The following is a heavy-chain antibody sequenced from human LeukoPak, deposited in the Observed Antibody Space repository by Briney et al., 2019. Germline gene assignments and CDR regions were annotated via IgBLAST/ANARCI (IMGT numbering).Heavy chain of an antibody. J-gene: IGHJ4*02. CDR2: IYTSGST. CDR1: GDSISNYY. Sequence: SETLSLTCTVSGDSISNYYWTWIRQPAAKGLEWIGRIYTSGSTNYSPSLKSRVTMSVDTSKNQVSLNLSSVTAADTAVYYCARVLLASSLKDYYDSSGDGYGYWGQGTLVTVSS. V-gene: IGHV4-4*07. D-gene: IGHD3-22*01. CDR3: ARVLLASSLKDYYDSSGDGYGY.